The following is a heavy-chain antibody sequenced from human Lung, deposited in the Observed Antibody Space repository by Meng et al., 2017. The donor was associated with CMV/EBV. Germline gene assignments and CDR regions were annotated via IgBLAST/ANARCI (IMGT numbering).Heavy chain of an antibody. D-gene: IGHD2/OR15-2a*01. CDR2: INPNSGGT. CDR3: ARGGLSTALPEAPSSSSSDN. V-gene: IGHV1-2*02. CDR1: GYTFTGYF. Sequence: ASVKVSCKASGYTFTGYFMHWVRQAPGQGLEWMGWINPNSGGTNYAQKFQGRVIMTWDTSISSAYMQLSRLTSNDTAVFYCARGGLSTALPEAPSSSSSDNWXQGKXVTVDS. J-gene: IGHJ1*01.